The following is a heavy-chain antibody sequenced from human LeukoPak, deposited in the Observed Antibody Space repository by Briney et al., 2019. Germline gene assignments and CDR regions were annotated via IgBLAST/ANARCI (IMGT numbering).Heavy chain of an antibody. CDR3: ARDRDSGRDGYKPFVH. J-gene: IGHJ4*02. CDR2: IKSDGRST. CDR1: GFTFSSYW. D-gene: IGHD5-24*01. Sequence: PGGSLRLSCAASGFTFSSYWMYWVRQAPGKGLVWVSRIKSDGRSTSYADSVKGRFTISRDNANNTLYLQMNSLRAEDTAVYYCARDRDSGRDGYKPFVHWGQGTLVTVSS. V-gene: IGHV3-74*01.